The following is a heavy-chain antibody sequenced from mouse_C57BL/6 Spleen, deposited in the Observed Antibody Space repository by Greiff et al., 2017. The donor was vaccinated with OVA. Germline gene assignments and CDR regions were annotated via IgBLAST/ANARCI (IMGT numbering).Heavy chain of an antibody. J-gene: IGHJ2*01. D-gene: IGHD1-1*01. Sequence: QVHVKQSGAELVKPGASVKLSCKASGYTFTEYTIHWVKQRSGQGLEWIGWFYPGSGSIKYNEKFKDKATLTADKSSSTVYMELSRLTSDDSAVYFCARHEADYSVISFVFDYWGQGTTLTVSS. CDR1: GYTFTEYT. CDR3: ARHEADYSVISFVFDY. CDR2: FYPGSGSI. V-gene: IGHV1-62-2*01.